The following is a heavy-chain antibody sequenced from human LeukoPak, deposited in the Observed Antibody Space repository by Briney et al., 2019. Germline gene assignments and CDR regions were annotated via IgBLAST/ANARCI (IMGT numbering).Heavy chain of an antibody. CDR2: ISGSGGST. V-gene: IGHV3-23*01. Sequence: PGGSLRLSCAASGFTFSSYAMSWVRQAPGKGLEWVSAISGSGGSTYYADSVNGRFTISRDNSKNTLYLQMNSLRAEDTAVYYCAKDSRVVGATHDYWGQGTLVTVSS. CDR1: GFTFSSYA. J-gene: IGHJ4*02. D-gene: IGHD1-26*01. CDR3: AKDSRVVGATHDY.